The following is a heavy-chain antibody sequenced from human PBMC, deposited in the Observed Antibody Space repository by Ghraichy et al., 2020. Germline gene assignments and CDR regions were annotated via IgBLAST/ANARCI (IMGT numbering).Heavy chain of an antibody. Sequence: LSLTCAASGFIFSGYWMSWVRQAPGKGLEWVANIKKDGSEKYNVDSVKGRFTISRDNAKNSLYLQMNSLRAEDTAVYYCARDLGGGWYFDYWGQGALVTVSS. D-gene: IGHD6-19*01. CDR3: ARDLGGGWYFDY. V-gene: IGHV3-7*01. CDR2: IKKDGSEK. J-gene: IGHJ4*02. CDR1: GFIFSGYW.